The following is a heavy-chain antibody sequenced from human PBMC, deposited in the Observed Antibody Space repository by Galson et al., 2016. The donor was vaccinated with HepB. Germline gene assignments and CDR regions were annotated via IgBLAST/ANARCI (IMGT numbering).Heavy chain of an antibody. CDR3: ARQNELGLSLDY. V-gene: IGHV5-51*01. CDR2: IYPDDSDT. Sequence: QSGAEVTKPGESLKISCKVSGYRFTSYWIGWVRQTPGKGLEWMGIIYPDDSDTRYNPSFQGQVTISADKSISTAYLQWNRLKVSDTAMYYCARQNELGLSLDYWGQGTLVTVSS. CDR1: GYRFTSYW. J-gene: IGHJ4*02. D-gene: IGHD3-16*01.